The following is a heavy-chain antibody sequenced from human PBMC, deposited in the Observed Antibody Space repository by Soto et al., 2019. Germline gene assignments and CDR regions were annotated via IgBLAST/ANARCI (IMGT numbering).Heavy chain of an antibody. Sequence: GESLKISCKGSGYSFTNYWIGWVRQMPGKGLEWMGIIYPGDSNTRYSPSFEGQVTISADKSISTAYLQWSSLKASDTAMYYCARQGYCSSTACYTVDYWGQGTLVTVSS. V-gene: IGHV5-51*01. CDR2: IYPGDSNT. CDR1: GYSFTNYW. J-gene: IGHJ4*02. CDR3: ARQGYCSSTACYTVDY. D-gene: IGHD2-2*02.